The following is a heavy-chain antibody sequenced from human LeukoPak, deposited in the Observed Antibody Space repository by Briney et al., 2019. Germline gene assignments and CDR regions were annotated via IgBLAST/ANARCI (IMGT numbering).Heavy chain of an antibody. CDR2: IYSGGST. CDR1: GFTVRSNY. V-gene: IGHV3-53*01. CDR3: ARDHEGSFDY. Sequence: GGSLRLFCAASGFTVRSNYMSGVRRSPGKGLGWVSVIYSGGSTYYADSVMGRFTISRDNSKNTLYLQMNSLRAEDTAVYYCARDHEGSFDYWGQGTLVTVSP. J-gene: IGHJ4*02.